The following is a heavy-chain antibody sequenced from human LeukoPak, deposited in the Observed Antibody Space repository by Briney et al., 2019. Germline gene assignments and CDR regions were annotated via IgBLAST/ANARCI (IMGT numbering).Heavy chain of an antibody. CDR1: GYSISSGYY. CDR3: ARRTLTAMGLFDY. Sequence: SETLSLTCTVTGYSISSGYYWGWIRQPPGKGLEWIGSIYHSGSTYYNPSLKSRVTISVDTSKNQFSLKLSSVTAADTAVYYCARRTLTAMGLFDYWGQGTLVTVSS. J-gene: IGHJ4*02. V-gene: IGHV4-38-2*02. CDR2: IYHSGST. D-gene: IGHD5-18*01.